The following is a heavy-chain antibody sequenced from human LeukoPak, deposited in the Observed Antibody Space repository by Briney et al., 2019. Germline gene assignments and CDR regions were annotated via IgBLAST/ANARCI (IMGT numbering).Heavy chain of an antibody. CDR1: GYTLTELS. V-gene: IGHV1-24*01. J-gene: IGHJ4*02. Sequence: ASVKVSCKVSGYTLTELSMHWVRQAPGKGLEWMGGFDPEDGETIYAKKFQGRVTMTEDTSTDTAYMELRSLRSEATAVYCCATSIAAARGGVFDYWGQGTLVTVSS. CDR3: ATSIAAARGGVFDY. CDR2: FDPEDGET. D-gene: IGHD6-13*01.